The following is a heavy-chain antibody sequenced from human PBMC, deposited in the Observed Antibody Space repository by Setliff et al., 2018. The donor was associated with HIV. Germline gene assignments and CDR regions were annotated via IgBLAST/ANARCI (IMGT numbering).Heavy chain of an antibody. Sequence: PSETLSLTCAVYGGSFSNYYWSWIRQPPGKGPEWIGEINHSGSTNYNPSLKSRVSISVDTSKKQFSLMLDSVTAADTAVYYCARNSQKGIQPLLLASWGPGTLVTVSS. J-gene: IGHJ4*02. CDR1: GGSFSNYY. CDR3: ARNSQKGIQPLLLAS. D-gene: IGHD1-1*01. V-gene: IGHV4-34*01. CDR2: INHSGST.